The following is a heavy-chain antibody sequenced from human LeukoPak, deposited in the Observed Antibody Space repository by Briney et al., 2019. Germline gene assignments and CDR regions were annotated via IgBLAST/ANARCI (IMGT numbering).Heavy chain of an antibody. V-gene: IGHV5-51*01. CDR2: IYPADSDT. D-gene: IGHD2-2*01. J-gene: IGHJ4*02. CDR3: ARSRYCTTTSCRHFDY. CDR1: GSSFTSYW. Sequence: GASLKISCKGSGSSFTSYWIGWVRQMPGKGLEWMGIIYPADSDTRYSPSFQGQVTISADKSICTANLQWSSLKASDTAMYYCARSRYCTTTSCRHFDYWGQGTLVTVSS.